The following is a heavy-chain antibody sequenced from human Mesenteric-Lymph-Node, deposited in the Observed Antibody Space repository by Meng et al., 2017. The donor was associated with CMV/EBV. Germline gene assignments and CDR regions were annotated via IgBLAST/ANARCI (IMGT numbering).Heavy chain of an antibody. CDR2: INHSGST. J-gene: IGHJ4*02. Sequence: VQSQSCGQLMLRLLVSLSVTCVGYGGSFSGYYWNWIRQSPEKGPDWMGEINHSGSTTYNPPFTSRIIISVDTSTNQISLNMSSVTAADTAVYYCARGSSYDILTGYFDYWGQGALVTVSS. D-gene: IGHD3-9*01. CDR3: ARGSSYDILTGYFDY. CDR1: GGSFSGYY. V-gene: IGHV4-34*02.